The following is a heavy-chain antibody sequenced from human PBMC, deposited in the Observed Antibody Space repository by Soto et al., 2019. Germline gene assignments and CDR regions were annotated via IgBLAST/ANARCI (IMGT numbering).Heavy chain of an antibody. V-gene: IGHV4-34*01. Sequence: PSETLSLTCAVYGGSLRGYYWSWIRQPQGKGLEWIGEINHSGSTNYNPSLKSRVTISVDTSKNQFSLKLSSVTAADTAVYCCGRGRVRNYGAGITYYYEMEVWGKGPTVTVPS. D-gene: IGHD3-10*01. CDR3: GRGRVRNYGAGITYYYEMEV. CDR1: GGSLRGYY. CDR2: INHSGST. J-gene: IGHJ6*03.